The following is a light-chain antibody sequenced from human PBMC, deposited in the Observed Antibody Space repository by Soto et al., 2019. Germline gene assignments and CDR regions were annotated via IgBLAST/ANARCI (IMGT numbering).Light chain of an antibody. CDR2: EVS. CDR3: ISYTSSATLV. J-gene: IGLJ3*02. CDR1: TSDIGTYNY. Sequence: QSVLTQPASVSGSPGQSITISCSGATSDIGTYNYVSWYQHHPGKVPKVIIYEVSNRPSGVSNRFSGSKSGNTASLTISGLQAEDEADYYCISYTSSATLVFGGGIKLTVL. V-gene: IGLV2-14*01.